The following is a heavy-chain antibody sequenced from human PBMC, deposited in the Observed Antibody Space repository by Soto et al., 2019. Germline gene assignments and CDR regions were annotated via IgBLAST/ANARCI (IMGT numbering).Heavy chain of an antibody. CDR3: ARHSGYDLGATIWFYYHGMDV. CDR2: ISYDGSNE. J-gene: IGHJ6*02. Sequence: GGSLRLSCEASGHNFNRNGMHWVRQAPSKGLEWVALISYDGSNEFYTDSVKGRFTISRDNLKNTLYLQMNSLRPEDTAVYYCARHSGYDLGATIWFYYHGMDVWGQGTTVTVSS. V-gene: IGHV3-30*03. CDR1: GHNFNRNG. D-gene: IGHD5-12*01.